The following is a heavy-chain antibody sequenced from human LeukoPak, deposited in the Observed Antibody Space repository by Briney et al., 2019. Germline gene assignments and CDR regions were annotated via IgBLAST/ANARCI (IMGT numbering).Heavy chain of an antibody. CDR3: ARGPLYGSGSYYKNRPLDY. D-gene: IGHD3-10*01. V-gene: IGHV4-34*01. CDR1: GGSFSGYY. Sequence: PSETLSLTCAVYGGSFSGYYWSWIRQPPGKGLEWIGEINHSVSTNYNPSLKSRVTISVDTSKNQFSLKLGSVTAADTAVYYCARGPLYGSGSYYKNRPLDYWGQGTLVTVSS. CDR2: INHSVST. J-gene: IGHJ4*02.